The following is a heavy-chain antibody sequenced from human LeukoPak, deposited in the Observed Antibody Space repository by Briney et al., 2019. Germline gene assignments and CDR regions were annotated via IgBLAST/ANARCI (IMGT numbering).Heavy chain of an antibody. V-gene: IGHV4-34*01. CDR3: ARVGPGVLDY. CDR1: GVSFSGHF. Sequence: PSETLSLTCAVYGVSFSGHFWSWIRQPPGKGLEWIVEINDNEITNSNPSLKSRVTVSVDTSKSQFSLNLSSVTAADTAVYYCARVGPGVLDYWGQGALVTVSS. CDR2: INDNEIT. D-gene: IGHD7-27*01. J-gene: IGHJ4*02.